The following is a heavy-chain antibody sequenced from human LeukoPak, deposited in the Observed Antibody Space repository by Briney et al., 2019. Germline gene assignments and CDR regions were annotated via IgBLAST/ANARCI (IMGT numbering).Heavy chain of an antibody. CDR2: INHSGST. CDR1: GGSFSGYY. V-gene: IGHV4-34*01. J-gene: IGHJ6*03. D-gene: IGHD1-26*01. CDR3: ARTFYGSGSYGRYYYYYYMDV. Sequence: SETLSLTCAVYGGSFSGYYWSWIRQPPGKGLEWIGEINHSGSTNYNPSLKSRVTISVDTSKTQFSLKLSSVTAADTAVYYCARTFYGSGSYGRYYYYYYMDVWGKGTTVTVSS.